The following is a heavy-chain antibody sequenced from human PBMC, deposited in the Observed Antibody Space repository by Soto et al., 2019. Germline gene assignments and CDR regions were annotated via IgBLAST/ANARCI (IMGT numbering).Heavy chain of an antibody. J-gene: IGHJ4*02. CDR1: GYTFTSHG. CDR2: ISAYNGNT. Sequence: GAAVKVSCKASGYTFTSHGISWVRQAPGQGLEWMGWISAYNGNTNYAQKLQGRVTMTTDTSTSTAYMELRSLRSDDTAVYYCARARPYSSGWYSNYFDYWGQGTLVTVSS. CDR3: ARARPYSSGWYSNYFDY. V-gene: IGHV1-18*04. D-gene: IGHD6-19*01.